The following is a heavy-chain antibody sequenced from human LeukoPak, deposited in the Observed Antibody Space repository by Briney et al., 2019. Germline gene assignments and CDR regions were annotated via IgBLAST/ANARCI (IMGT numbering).Heavy chain of an antibody. Sequence: GGSLRLSCAASGFTFSSYAMHWVRQAPGKGLEWVAVISYDGSNKYYADSVKGRFTISRDNSKNTLYLQMNSLRAEDTAVCYCARAVSSNYYYGMDVWGQGTTVTVS. J-gene: IGHJ6*02. D-gene: IGHD2-2*01. CDR2: ISYDGSNK. V-gene: IGHV3-30-3*01. CDR1: GFTFSSYA. CDR3: ARAVSSNYYYGMDV.